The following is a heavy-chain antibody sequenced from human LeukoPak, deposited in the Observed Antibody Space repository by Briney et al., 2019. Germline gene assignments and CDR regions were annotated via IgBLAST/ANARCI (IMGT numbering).Heavy chain of an antibody. CDR2: IYSGGGT. J-gene: IGHJ6*03. D-gene: IGHD4-23*01. CDR3: ARDFGGPPYYYYYMDV. Sequence: GGSLRLSCAASRLTVSSNYMTWVRQAPGKGLEWVSVIYSGGGTDYADSVKGRFTISRDNSKNTLYLQMNSLRADDTAVYYCARDFGGPPYYYYYMDVWGKGTTVTVSS. CDR1: RLTVSSNY. V-gene: IGHV3-53*01.